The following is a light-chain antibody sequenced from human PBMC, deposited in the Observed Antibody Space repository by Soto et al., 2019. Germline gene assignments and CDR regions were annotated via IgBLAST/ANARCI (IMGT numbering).Light chain of an antibody. CDR2: WAS. J-gene: IGKJ4*01. Sequence: DIVMTQSPDSLAVSLGERATINCKSSQSVLYNSNSKNYLAWYQQKPGQPPKLLIHWASTRESGVPDRFSGGGVGTYFMLTISGLQADDVVDYYCQQFYIAPPTFGGGTKVEIK. V-gene: IGKV4-1*01. CDR3: QQFYIAPPT. CDR1: QSVLYNSNSKNY.